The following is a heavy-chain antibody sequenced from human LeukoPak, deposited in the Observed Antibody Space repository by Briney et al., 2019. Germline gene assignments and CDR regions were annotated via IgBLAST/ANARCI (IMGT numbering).Heavy chain of an antibody. D-gene: IGHD2-2*01. CDR1: GITVSNSY. J-gene: IGHJ4*02. Sequence: GGSLRLSWAASGITVSNSYMSWVRQAPGKGLEWVSVIYSGGNTYYADSVKGRFTISRDNSKNTLYLQMNSLRDEDTAVYYCAKDAVPAALGEYFFDYWGQGTRVTVSS. CDR2: IYSGGNT. CDR3: AKDAVPAALGEYFFDY. V-gene: IGHV3-53*01.